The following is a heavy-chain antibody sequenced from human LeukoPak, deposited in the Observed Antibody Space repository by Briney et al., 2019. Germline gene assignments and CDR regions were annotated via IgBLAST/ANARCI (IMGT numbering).Heavy chain of an antibody. CDR1: GDSISNYY. V-gene: IGHV4-59*01. D-gene: IGHD2-21*02. Sequence: PSETLSLTCTVSGDSISNYYWSWIRQPPGKGLEWIGYIYYSGSTNYNPSLKSRVTISVDTSKNQFSLRLSSVTAADTAVYYCARDDGAYCGGDCYGAFDIWGQGTMVTVSS. CDR3: ARDDGAYCGGDCYGAFDI. CDR2: IYYSGST. J-gene: IGHJ3*02.